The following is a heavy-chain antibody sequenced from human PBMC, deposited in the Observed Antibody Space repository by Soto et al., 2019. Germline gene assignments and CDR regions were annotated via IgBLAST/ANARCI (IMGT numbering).Heavy chain of an antibody. CDR1: GGSISSGSYS. Sequence: SETLSLTCTVSGGSISSGSYSWGWIRQPPGKGLEWIGSIYNSGSTYYNPSLKSRVTISVDTSKNHLSLKLTSVTAADTAVYYCATKTYSSSWSLFDYWGHGTPVTVSS. V-gene: IGHV4-39*02. J-gene: IGHJ4*01. CDR3: ATKTYSSSWSLFDY. CDR2: IYNSGST. D-gene: IGHD6-13*01.